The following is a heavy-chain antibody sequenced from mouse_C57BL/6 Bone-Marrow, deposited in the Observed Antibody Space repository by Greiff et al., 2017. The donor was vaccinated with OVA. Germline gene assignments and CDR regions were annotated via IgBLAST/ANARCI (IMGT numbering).Heavy chain of an antibody. CDR1: GFTFSSYT. J-gene: IGHJ3*01. CDR2: ISGGGGNT. V-gene: IGHV5-9*04. CDR3: ARHSGNQGTY. D-gene: IGHD2-1*01. Sequence: EVQRVESGGGLVKPGGSLKLSCAASGFTFSSYTMSWVRQTPEKRLEWVATISGGGGNTYYPDSVKGRFTISRDNAKNTLYLQRSRLRSEDTAVYYCARHSGNQGTYWGQGTMVTVSA.